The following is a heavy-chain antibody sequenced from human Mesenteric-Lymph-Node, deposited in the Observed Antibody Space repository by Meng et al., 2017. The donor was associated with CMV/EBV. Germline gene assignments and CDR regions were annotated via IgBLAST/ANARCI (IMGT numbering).Heavy chain of an antibody. D-gene: IGHD1-1*01. CDR3: ARGVVQMGPDV. Sequence: GGSLRLSCAASGFTFSNYEMNWVRQAPGKGLEWLSYISSSGPTIYYADSVKGRFTISRDNAKNSLYLQMNSLRAEDTAVYYCARGVVQMGPDVWGQGTTVTVSS. CDR1: GFTFSNYE. CDR2: ISSSGPTI. V-gene: IGHV3-48*03. J-gene: IGHJ6*02.